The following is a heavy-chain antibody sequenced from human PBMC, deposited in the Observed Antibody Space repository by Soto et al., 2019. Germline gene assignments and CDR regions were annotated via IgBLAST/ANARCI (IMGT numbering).Heavy chain of an antibody. Sequence: PXGTLSLTGTVSGGSISSYYWNWIRQSPGKGLEWIASLDYSGTTNYNPSLKSRITTSVDPSKKQFSLKMRSVTAADTAVYYCARDSFPPYSSSSKGFDYWGQGSLVTVSS. CDR2: LDYSGTT. CDR1: GGSISSYY. V-gene: IGHV4-59*01. CDR3: ARDSFPPYSSSSKGFDY. J-gene: IGHJ4*02. D-gene: IGHD6-6*01.